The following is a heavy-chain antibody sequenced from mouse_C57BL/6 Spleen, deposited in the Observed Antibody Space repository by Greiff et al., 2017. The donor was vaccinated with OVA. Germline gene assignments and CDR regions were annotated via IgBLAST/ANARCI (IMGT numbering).Heavy chain of an antibody. CDR1: GFNIQDYY. V-gene: IGHV14-1*01. Sequence: VQLQQSGAELVRPGASVKLSCTASGFNIQDYYMHWVKQRPEQGLEWIGRIDPEDGDPEYAPKFQGKATMTADTSSNTAYLQLSSLTSEDTAVYYGTTPITTVVATVDYWGQGTTLTVSS. CDR3: TTPITTVVATVDY. J-gene: IGHJ2*01. D-gene: IGHD1-1*01. CDR2: IDPEDGDP.